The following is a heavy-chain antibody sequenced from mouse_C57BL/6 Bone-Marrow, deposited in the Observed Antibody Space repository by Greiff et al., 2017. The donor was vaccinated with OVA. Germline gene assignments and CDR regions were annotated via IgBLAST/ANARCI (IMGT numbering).Heavy chain of an antibody. V-gene: IGHV3-6*01. J-gene: IGHJ1*03. CDR3: ARSNYWYFDV. CDR1: GYSITSGYY. D-gene: IGHD2-5*01. Sequence: EVKLMESGPGLVKPSQSLSLTCSVTGYSITSGYYWNWIRQFPGNKLEWMGYISYDGSNNYNPSLKNRISITRDTSKNQFFLKLNSVTTEDTATYYCARSNYWYFDVWGTGTTVTVSS. CDR2: ISYDGSN.